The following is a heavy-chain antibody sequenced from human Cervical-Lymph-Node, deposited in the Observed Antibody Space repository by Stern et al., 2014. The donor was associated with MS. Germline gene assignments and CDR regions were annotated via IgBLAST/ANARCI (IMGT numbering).Heavy chain of an antibody. J-gene: IGHJ4*02. V-gene: IGHV4-34*01. CDR2: INHSGST. D-gene: IGHD6-19*01. CDR3: ARVAVAGTGWADY. Sequence: QLQLQESGPGLVKPSETLSLTCAVYGGSFSGYYWSWIRQPPGKGLEWIGEINHSGSTNYNPSLKSRVTISVDTSKNQFSLKLSSVTAADTAVYYCARVAVAGTGWADYWGQGTLVTVSS. CDR1: GGSFSGYY.